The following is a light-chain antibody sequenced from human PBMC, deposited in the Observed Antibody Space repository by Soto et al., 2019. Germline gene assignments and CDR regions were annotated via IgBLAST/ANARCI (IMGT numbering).Light chain of an antibody. CDR3: ETWDSNIWV. Sequence: QSVLTHSSSASASLGSSVKFTCTLSSGHSSYIIAWHQQQPGKAPRYLMKLEGSGSYNKGSGVPDRFSGSSSGADRYLTISNLQFEDEADYYCETWDSNIWVFGGGTKVTVL. V-gene: IGLV4-60*02. CDR2: LEGSGSY. J-gene: IGLJ3*02. CDR1: SGHSSYI.